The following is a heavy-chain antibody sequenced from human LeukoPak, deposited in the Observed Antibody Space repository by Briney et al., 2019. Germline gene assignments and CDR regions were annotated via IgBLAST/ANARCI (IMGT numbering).Heavy chain of an antibody. CDR1: GGTFSSYA. D-gene: IGHD5-24*01. CDR3: ARGRDGYNSDYYYMDV. V-gene: IGHV1-69*05. CDR2: IIPIFGTA. J-gene: IGHJ6*03. Sequence: ASVKVSCKASGGTFSSYAISWVRQAPEQGLEWMGGIIPIFGTANYAQKFQGRVTITTDESTSTAYMELSSLRSEDTAVYYCARGRDGYNSDYYYMDVWGKGTTVTVSS.